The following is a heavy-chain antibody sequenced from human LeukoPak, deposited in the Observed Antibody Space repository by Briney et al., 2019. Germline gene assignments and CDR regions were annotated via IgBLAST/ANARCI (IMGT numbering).Heavy chain of an antibody. CDR2: IIPIFGTA. Sequence: ASVTVSCKAYGGTFSSYAIRWVRQAPGQGREWMGGIIPIFGTANYAQKFQGRVTITADESTSTAYMELSSLRSEDTAVYYCAREAIVSRGMDVWGQGTTVTVSS. V-gene: IGHV1-69*13. D-gene: IGHD1-26*01. CDR3: AREAIVSRGMDV. CDR1: GGTFSSYA. J-gene: IGHJ6*02.